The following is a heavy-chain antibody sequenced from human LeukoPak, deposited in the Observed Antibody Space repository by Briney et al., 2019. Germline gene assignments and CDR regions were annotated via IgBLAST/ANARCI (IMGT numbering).Heavy chain of an antibody. CDR1: GFTFSNYW. D-gene: IGHD5-18*01. J-gene: IGHJ4*02. V-gene: IGHV3-7*01. CDR3: ARGLSGVTGYTYGRGIDY. Sequence: PGGSLRLSCAASGFTFSNYWMNWVRQAPGKGLEWVANIKQDGSEKYYVDSVKGRFTISRDNAKTSLYLQMNSLRVEDTALYYCARGLSGVTGYTYGRGIDYWGQGTLVTVSS. CDR2: IKQDGSEK.